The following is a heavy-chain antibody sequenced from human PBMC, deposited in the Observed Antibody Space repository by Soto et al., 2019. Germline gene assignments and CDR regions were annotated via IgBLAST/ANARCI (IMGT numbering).Heavy chain of an antibody. D-gene: IGHD2-2*01. V-gene: IGHV4-34*01. CDR2: INHSGST. CDR3: ARVLRSTRGRPFDY. CDR1: GGSCSGYY. J-gene: IGHJ4*02. Sequence: QVQLQQWGAGLLKPSETLSLTCAVYGGSCSGYYWSWIRQPPGKGLEWIGEINHSGSTNYNPSLKSRVTISVDTSKNQFSLKLSSVTAADTAVYYCARVLRSTRGRPFDYWGQGTLVTVSS.